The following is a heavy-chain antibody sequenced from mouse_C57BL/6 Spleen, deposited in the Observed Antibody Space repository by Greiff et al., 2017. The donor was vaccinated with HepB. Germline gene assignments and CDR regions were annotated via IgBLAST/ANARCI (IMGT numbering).Heavy chain of an antibody. D-gene: IGHD2-2*01. CDR3: ARRAMVTTRGFAY. V-gene: IGHV1-81*01. CDR1: GYTFTSYG. CDR2: IYPRSGNT. Sequence: VQLQESGAELARPGASVKLSCKASGYTFTSYGISWVKQRTGQGLEWIGEIYPRSGNTYYNEKFKGKATLTADKSSSTAYMELRSLTSEDSAVYFCARRAMVTTRGFAYWGQGTLVTVSA. J-gene: IGHJ3*01.